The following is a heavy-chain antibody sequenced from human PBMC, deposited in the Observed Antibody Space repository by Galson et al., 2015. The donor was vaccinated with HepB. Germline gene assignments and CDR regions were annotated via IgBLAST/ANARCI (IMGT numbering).Heavy chain of an antibody. CDR1: SGPISSSDYY. V-gene: IGHV4-39*07. D-gene: IGHD4-17*01. CDR2: IYYGGIT. Sequence: SETLSLTCTVSSGPISSSDYYWGWVRQPPGKGLEWIGNIYYGGITSYNPSLKSRVTISVDTSKKQFSLKLTSVTAADTAVYYCARGPWGDGDEGFYFDYWGQGTLVTVSS. J-gene: IGHJ4*02. CDR3: ARGPWGDGDEGFYFDY.